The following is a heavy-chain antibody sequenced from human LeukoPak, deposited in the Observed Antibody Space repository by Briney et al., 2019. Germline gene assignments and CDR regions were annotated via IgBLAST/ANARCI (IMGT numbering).Heavy chain of an antibody. CDR1: GGSFSGYY. CDR3: ARHPGVRGVFRNWFDP. D-gene: IGHD3-10*02. CDR2: INHSGST. Sequence: PSETLSLTCAVYGGSFSGYYWSWIRQPPGKGLEWIGEINHSGSTNYNPSLKSRVTISVDTSKNQFSLKLSSVTAADTAVYYCARHPGVRGVFRNWFDPWGQGTLVTVSS. V-gene: IGHV4-34*01. J-gene: IGHJ5*02.